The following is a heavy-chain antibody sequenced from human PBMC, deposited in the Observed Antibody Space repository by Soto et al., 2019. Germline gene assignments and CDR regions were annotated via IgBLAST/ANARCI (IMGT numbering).Heavy chain of an antibody. Sequence: ASLKVSCKASGYTFTSYGISWVRQAPGQGLEWMGWISAYNGNTNYAQKLQGRVTMTTDTSTSTAYMELRSLRSDDTAVYYCARADIVVVVAATYDYWGQGTLVTVSS. CDR2: ISAYNGNT. J-gene: IGHJ4*02. CDR1: GYTFTSYG. V-gene: IGHV1-18*01. CDR3: ARADIVVVVAATYDY. D-gene: IGHD2-15*01.